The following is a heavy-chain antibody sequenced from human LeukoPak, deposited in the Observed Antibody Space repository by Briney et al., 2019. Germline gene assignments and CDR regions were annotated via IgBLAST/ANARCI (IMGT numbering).Heavy chain of an antibody. CDR2: ISSSSSTI. Sequence: PGGSLRLSCAASGFTFSSYSMNWVRQAPGKGLEWVSYISSSSSTIYYADSVKGRFTISRDNAKNSLYLQMNSLRAEDTAVYYCASTEYYYDSSGSYFDYWGQGTLVTVSS. CDR3: ASTEYYYDSSGSYFDY. V-gene: IGHV3-48*01. D-gene: IGHD3-22*01. J-gene: IGHJ4*02. CDR1: GFTFSSYS.